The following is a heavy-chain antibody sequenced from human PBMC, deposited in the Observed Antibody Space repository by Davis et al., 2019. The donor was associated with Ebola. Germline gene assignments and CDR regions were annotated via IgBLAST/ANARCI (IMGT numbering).Heavy chain of an antibody. D-gene: IGHD2-2*01. CDR2: IKQDGSEK. CDR1: GFTFSSYW. Sequence: GGSLRLSCAASGFTFSSYWMSWVRQAPGKGLEWVANIKQDGSEKYYVDSVKGRFTISRDNAKNSLYLQMNSLRAEDTAVYYCAKGASTRDPAFDYWGQGTLVTVSS. CDR3: AKGASTRDPAFDY. V-gene: IGHV3-7*01. J-gene: IGHJ4*02.